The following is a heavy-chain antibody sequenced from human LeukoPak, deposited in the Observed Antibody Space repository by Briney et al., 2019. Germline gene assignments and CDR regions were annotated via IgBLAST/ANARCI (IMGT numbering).Heavy chain of an antibody. CDR3: ARKRYDILTGGGAFDI. CDR2: IYSGGST. V-gene: IGHV3-53*01. J-gene: IGHJ3*02. Sequence: PGGSLRLSCAASGFTVSSNYMSWVRQAPGKGLEWVSVIYSGGSTYYADSVKGRFTISIDNSKNTLYLQMNSLRAEDTAVYYCARKRYDILTGGGAFDIWGQGTMVTVSS. CDR1: GFTVSSNY. D-gene: IGHD3-9*01.